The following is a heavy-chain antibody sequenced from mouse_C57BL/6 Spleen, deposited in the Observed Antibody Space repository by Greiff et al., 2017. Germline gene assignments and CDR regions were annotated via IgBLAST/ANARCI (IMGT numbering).Heavy chain of an antibody. CDR1: GYTFTSYW. CDR3: AREYYGSSHPFAY. J-gene: IGHJ3*01. V-gene: IGHV1-64*01. CDR2: IHPNSGST. Sequence: VQLQQPGAELVKPGASVKLSCKASGYTFTSYWMHWVKQRPGQGLEWIGMIHPNSGSTNYNEKFKSKATLTVEKSSSTAYMQLSSLTSEDSAVYYCAREYYGSSHPFAYWGQGTLVTVSA. D-gene: IGHD1-1*01.